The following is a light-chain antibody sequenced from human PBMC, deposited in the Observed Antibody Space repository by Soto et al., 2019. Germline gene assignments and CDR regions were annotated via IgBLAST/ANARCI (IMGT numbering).Light chain of an antibody. CDR1: QSVSSSY. CDR2: DTF. V-gene: IGKV3-20*01. J-gene: IGKJ1*01. CDR3: LQDYIYPWT. Sequence: EIVLTQSPGTLSLSPGERVTLSCRASQSVSSSYFGWFQQRPGQAPRLLIYDTFNRATGIPDRFSGSGSGTDFTLTISRLEPEDFATYYCLQDYIYPWTFGQGTKVEIK.